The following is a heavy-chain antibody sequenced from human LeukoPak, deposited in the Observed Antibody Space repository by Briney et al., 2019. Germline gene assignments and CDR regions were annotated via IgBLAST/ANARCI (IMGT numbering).Heavy chain of an antibody. V-gene: IGHV1-18*01. J-gene: IGHJ4*02. CDR3: ARGHCTSASCFWHFDY. CDR1: GYTFSTYC. D-gene: IGHD2-2*01. CDR2: IRTDNGDT. Sequence: VASVKVSCKPSGYTFSTYCISWVRQAPGQGLEWMGWIRTDNGDTHYAQRLQGRLTLTRDTSTSTVYMDLMSLRSDDTAFYYCARGHCTSASCFWHFDYWGQGTLVTVSS.